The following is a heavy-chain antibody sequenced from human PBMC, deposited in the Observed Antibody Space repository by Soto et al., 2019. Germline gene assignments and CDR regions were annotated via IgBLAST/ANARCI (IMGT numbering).Heavy chain of an antibody. J-gene: IGHJ4*02. CDR1: GFTVSSNY. CDR2: IYSGGST. CDR3: ARDMDGNFNFDY. D-gene: IGHD4-17*01. V-gene: IGHV3-66*01. Sequence: VQLVESGGGLVQPGGSLRLSCAASGFTVSSNYMSWVRQAPGKGLEWVSVIYSGGSTYYADSVKGRFTISRDNSKNTLYLQMNSLRAEDTAVYYCARDMDGNFNFDYWGQGTLVTVSS.